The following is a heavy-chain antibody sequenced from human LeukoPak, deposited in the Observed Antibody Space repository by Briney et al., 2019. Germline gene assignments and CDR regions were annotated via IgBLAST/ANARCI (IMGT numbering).Heavy chain of an antibody. CDR1: GFTFSSYV. CDR3: AKNSRCSGGSCYSGAEYFQH. D-gene: IGHD2-15*01. V-gene: IGHV3-30*18. J-gene: IGHJ1*01. Sequence: QSGGSLRLSCAASGFTFSSYVMHWVRQAPGKGLEWVAVISYDGSNKYYADSVRGRFTISRDNSKNTLYLQMNRLRAEDTAVYYCAKNSRCSGGSCYSGAEYFQHWGQGTLVTVSS. CDR2: ISYDGSNK.